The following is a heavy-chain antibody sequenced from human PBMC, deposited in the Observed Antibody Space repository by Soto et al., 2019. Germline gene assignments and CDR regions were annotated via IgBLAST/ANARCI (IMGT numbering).Heavy chain of an antibody. Sequence: GGSLRLSCAASGFTFSSYGMHWVRQAPGKGLEWVAVIWYDGSNKYYADSVKGRLTIYRDNSKNTLYMQMNSLRAEDTAVYYCARYKGDLGYCSGGSCYDGLDYWGQGTLVTVSS. CDR3: ARYKGDLGYCSGGSCYDGLDY. D-gene: IGHD2-15*01. V-gene: IGHV3-33*01. CDR1: GFTFSSYG. J-gene: IGHJ4*02. CDR2: IWYDGSNK.